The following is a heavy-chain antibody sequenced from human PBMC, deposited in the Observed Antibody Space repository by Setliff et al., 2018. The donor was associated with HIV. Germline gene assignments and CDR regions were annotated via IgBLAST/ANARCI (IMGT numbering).Heavy chain of an antibody. CDR2: ISSSSSYI. D-gene: IGHD3-3*02. J-gene: IGHJ6*02. Sequence: PGGSLRLSCAASGFTFSSYSMNWVRQAPGKGLEWVSSISSSSSYIYYADSVKGRLTISRDNAKHSVYLQLDSLRVEDTTVYYCTRKLAPGHGMDVWGQGTTVTVSS. V-gene: IGHV3-21*01. CDR1: GFTFSSYS. CDR3: TRKLAPGHGMDV.